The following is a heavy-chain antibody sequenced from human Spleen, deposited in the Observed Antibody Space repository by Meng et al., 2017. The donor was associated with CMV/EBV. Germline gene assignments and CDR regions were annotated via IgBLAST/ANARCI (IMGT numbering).Heavy chain of an antibody. CDR2: ICSSGSDI. V-gene: IGHV3-11*01. CDR1: AFTFMVAL. D-gene: IGHD3-10*01. CDR3: ARVSAPGSYPSDL. Sequence: CAGSAFTFMVALITWGRQGLGKVLELVSWICSSGSDIFYVDSVKGRFTISRDNAKSSLFLQMHSLRAEDTAVYYCARVSAPGSYPSDLWGQGTLVTVSS. J-gene: IGHJ5*02.